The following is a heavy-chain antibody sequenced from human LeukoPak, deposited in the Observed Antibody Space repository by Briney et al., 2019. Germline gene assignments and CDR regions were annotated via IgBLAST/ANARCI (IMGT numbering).Heavy chain of an antibody. CDR1: GFTFSSYS. J-gene: IGHJ3*02. CDR3: ARENIVVVTAIPDAFDI. V-gene: IGHV3-48*02. D-gene: IGHD2-21*02. CDR2: ISSGSSTI. Sequence: GGSLRLSCAASGFTFSSYSVNWVRQAPGKGLEWVSYISSGSSTIYYADSVKGRFTISRDNAKNSLCLQMNSLRDEDTAVYYCARENIVVVTAIPDAFDIWGQGTMVTVSS.